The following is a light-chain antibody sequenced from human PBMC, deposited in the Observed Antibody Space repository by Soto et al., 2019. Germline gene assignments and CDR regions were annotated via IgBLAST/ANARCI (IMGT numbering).Light chain of an antibody. CDR2: AAS. CDR3: QKYNSAPLT. J-gene: IGKJ4*01. Sequence: DIQKTQSPSSLSASVGERVTITCRASQDINNFLAWYQQEPGKVPRLLIYAASTLHTGVPSRFSGSGSGTDFTLTISSLQPEDVASYYCQKYNSAPLTFGGGTKVEIK. CDR1: QDINNF. V-gene: IGKV1-27*01.